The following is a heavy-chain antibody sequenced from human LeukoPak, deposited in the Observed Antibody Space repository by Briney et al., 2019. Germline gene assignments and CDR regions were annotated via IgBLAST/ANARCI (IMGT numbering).Heavy chain of an antibody. CDR1: GFTFSSYA. V-gene: IGHV3-30*04. J-gene: IGHJ4*02. CDR3: VRRFDC. CDR2: ISYDGSNK. Sequence: AGGSLRLSCAASGFTFSSYAMHWVRQAPGKGLEWVAVISYDGSNKYYADSVKGRFTLSRDNGKNSLYLQMDSLRVEDTAIYYCVRRFDCWGQGTLVTVSS.